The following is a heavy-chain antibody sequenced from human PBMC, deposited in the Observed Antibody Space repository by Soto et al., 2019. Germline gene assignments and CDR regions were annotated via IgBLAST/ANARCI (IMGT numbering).Heavy chain of an antibody. CDR3: ARDPTSRYCSGGSCYPRYYYGMDX. CDR1: GFTFSSYW. V-gene: IGHV3-7*03. J-gene: IGHJ6*02. CDR2: IKQDGSEK. Sequence: WGSLRLSCAASGFTFSSYWMSWVRQAPGKGLEWVADIKQDGSEKYYVDSVKGRFTISRDNSKNSLYLQMNSLRAEDTAVYYCARDPTSRYCSGGSCYPRYYYGMDXWGQGTTVTVS. D-gene: IGHD2-15*01.